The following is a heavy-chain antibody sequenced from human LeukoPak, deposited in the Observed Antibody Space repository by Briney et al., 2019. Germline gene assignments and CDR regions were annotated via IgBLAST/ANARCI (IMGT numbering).Heavy chain of an antibody. D-gene: IGHD3-3*01. CDR2: IYHSGST. J-gene: IGHJ3*02. CDR1: GFTFDDYG. V-gene: IGHV4-38-2*01. Sequence: PGGSLRLSCAASGFTFDDYGMSWVRQAPGKGLEWIGSIYHSGSTYYNPSLKSRVTISVDTSKNQFSLKLSSVTAADTAVYYCARRRITIFGVVGAFDIWGQGTMVTVSS. CDR3: ARRRITIFGVVGAFDI.